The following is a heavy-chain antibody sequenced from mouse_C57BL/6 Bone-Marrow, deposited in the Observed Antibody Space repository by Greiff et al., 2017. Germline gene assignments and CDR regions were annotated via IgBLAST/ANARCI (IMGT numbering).Heavy chain of an antibody. CDR3: ARGLAY. V-gene: IGHV5-12*01. CDR1: GFTFSDYY. Sequence: EVKLVESGGGLVQPGGSLKLSCAASGFTFSDYYMYWVRQTPEKRLEWVAYISNGGGSTYYPDTVKGRFTISRDNAKNTLYLRMSRLKSEDTAMYYCARGLAYWGQGTLVTVSA. J-gene: IGHJ3*01. CDR2: ISNGGGST.